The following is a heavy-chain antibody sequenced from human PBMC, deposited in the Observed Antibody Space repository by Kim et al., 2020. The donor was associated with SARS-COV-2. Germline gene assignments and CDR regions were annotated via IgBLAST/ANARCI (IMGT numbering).Heavy chain of an antibody. Sequence: SVMGRFTISRDNANTTLCLQMNSLRAEDTALYYCAKYALIYGSGSHFDYWGQGTLVTVSS. CDR3: AKYALIYGSGSHFDY. V-gene: IGHV3-9*01. D-gene: IGHD3-10*01. J-gene: IGHJ4*02.